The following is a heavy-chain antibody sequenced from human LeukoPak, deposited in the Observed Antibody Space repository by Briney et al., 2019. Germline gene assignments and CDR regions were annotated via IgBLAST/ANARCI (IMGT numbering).Heavy chain of an antibody. Sequence: SETLSLTCTVSGYSISSGYYWGWIRQPPGKGLEWIGSIYHSGSTYYNPSLKSRVTISVDTSKNQFSLKLSSVTAADTAVCYCARDPRDRGGEVATLFDYWGQGTLVTVSS. CDR2: IYHSGST. J-gene: IGHJ4*02. V-gene: IGHV4-38-2*02. CDR1: GYSISSGYY. D-gene: IGHD5-12*01. CDR3: ARDPRDRGGEVATLFDY.